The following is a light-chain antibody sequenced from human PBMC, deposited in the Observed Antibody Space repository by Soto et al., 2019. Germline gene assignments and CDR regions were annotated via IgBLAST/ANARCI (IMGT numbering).Light chain of an antibody. CDR2: GAS. V-gene: IGKV3-15*01. J-gene: IGKJ4*01. CDR1: QSVSST. Sequence: EVVMTQSPATLSVSPGERATLSCKASQSVSSTLAWYQQNPGQAPRLLIYGASTRAAGIPARFSGSGSWTEFTLTISSLQSEDFAVDYCQQYNAWPLTFGGGTKVEIK. CDR3: QQYNAWPLT.